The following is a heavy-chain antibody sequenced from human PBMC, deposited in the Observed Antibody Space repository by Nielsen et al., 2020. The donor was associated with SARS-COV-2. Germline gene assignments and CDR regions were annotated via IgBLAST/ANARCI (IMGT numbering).Heavy chain of an antibody. V-gene: IGHV3-23*01. CDR2: ISGGGGST. CDR1: GFTFSSYA. Sequence: GESLKISCTVSGFTFSSYAMNWVRQAPGKGLEWVSVISGGGGSTYYIDSVKGRFTISRDNSKNTLYLQMNSLRAEDTALYYCVKGLPGYSSSWYDYWGQGTLVTVSS. CDR3: VKGLPGYSSSWYDY. J-gene: IGHJ4*02. D-gene: IGHD6-13*01.